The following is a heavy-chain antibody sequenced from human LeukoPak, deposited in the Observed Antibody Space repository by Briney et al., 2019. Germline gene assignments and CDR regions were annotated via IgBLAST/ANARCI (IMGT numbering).Heavy chain of an antibody. CDR3: ARDPHDKYYYDSSGYLY. J-gene: IGHJ4*02. CDR2: ISGNNGNT. D-gene: IGHD3-22*01. V-gene: IGHV1-18*01. CDR1: GYSLSNYG. Sequence: AASVTVSCKASGYSLSNYGLSWVRQAPGKGLEWMGWISGNNGNTNYLQKFQGRVTMTTDTSTNTAYMELRSLRSDDTAVYYCARDPHDKYYYDSSGYLYWGQGTLVTVSS.